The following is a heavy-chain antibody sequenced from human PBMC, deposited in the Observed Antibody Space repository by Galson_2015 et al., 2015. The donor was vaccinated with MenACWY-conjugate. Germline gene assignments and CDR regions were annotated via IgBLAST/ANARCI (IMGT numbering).Heavy chain of an antibody. J-gene: IGHJ6*02. CDR1: GFTVSTNY. V-gene: IGHV3-53*01. CDR3: ARDSVVVTVVPPRDKKYYFNGLDV. D-gene: IGHD2-21*02. Sequence: SLRLSCAVSGFTVSTNYMTWVRQAPGKGLEWVSIIYSAGATYYADSVKGRFTISRDNSKNTLYLQMNSLTVEDTAVYYCARDSVVVTVVPPRDKKYYFNGLDVWGQGTTVTVSS. CDR2: IYSAGAT.